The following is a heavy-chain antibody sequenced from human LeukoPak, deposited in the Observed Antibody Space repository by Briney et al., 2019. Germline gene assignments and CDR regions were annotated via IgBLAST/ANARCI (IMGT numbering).Heavy chain of an antibody. CDR1: GYTFTSYA. J-gene: IGHJ1*01. Sequence: ASVKVSCKASGYTFTSYAIHWVRQAPGQRLEWMGWISAGNGNTKYSQNFQGRVTFISNTSATTAFMELSSLRSEDAAVYYCARDTQAVAGSFQHWGQGTLVTVSS. D-gene: IGHD6-19*01. V-gene: IGHV1-3*01. CDR2: ISAGNGNT. CDR3: ARDTQAVAGSFQH.